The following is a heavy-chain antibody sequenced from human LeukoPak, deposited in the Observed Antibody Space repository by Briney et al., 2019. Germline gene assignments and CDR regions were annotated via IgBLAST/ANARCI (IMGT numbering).Heavy chain of an antibody. V-gene: IGHV4-59*01. CDR2: VYDNDIS. Sequence: SETLSLTCSVSGASIRSYFWSWIRQSPGKGLEWIGYVYDNDISDFNPSLESRVTILVDRSKSQFSLKLRSVTAADTAVYYCARGLVLATDDAFDIWGPGTMVTVSS. CDR1: GASIRSYF. J-gene: IGHJ3*02. CDR3: ARGLVLATDDAFDI. D-gene: IGHD5-12*01.